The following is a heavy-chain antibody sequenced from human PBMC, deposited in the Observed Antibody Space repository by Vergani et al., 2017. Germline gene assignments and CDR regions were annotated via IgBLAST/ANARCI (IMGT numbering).Heavy chain of an antibody. V-gene: IGHV4-59*01. Sequence: QVQLQESCPGLVKPSETLSLTCTVSGGSISSYYWSWIRQPPGKGLEWIGYIYYSGSTNYNPSLKSRVTISVDTSKNQFSLKLSSVTAADTAVYYCARGRGYCSSTSCYAQDEEYYYYGMDVWGQGTTVTVSS. D-gene: IGHD2-2*01. CDR2: IYYSGST. CDR3: ARGRGYCSSTSCYAQDEEYYYYGMDV. J-gene: IGHJ6*02. CDR1: GGSISSYY.